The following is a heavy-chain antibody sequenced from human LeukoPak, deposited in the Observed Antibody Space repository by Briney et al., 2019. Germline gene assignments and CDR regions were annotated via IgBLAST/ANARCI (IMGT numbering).Heavy chain of an antibody. J-gene: IGHJ4*02. CDR2: ISYDGSNK. Sequence: GGSLRLSCAASGFTFSSYGMHWVRQAPGKGLEWVAVISYDGSNKYYADSVKGRFTISRDNSKNTLYLQMNSLRAEDTAVYYCARDDNADWYFDYWGQGTLVTVSS. D-gene: IGHD3-9*01. V-gene: IGHV3-30*03. CDR1: GFTFSSYG. CDR3: ARDDNADWYFDY.